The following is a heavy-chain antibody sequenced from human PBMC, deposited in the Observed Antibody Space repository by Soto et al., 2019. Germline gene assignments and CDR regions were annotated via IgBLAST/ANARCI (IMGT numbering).Heavy chain of an antibody. J-gene: IGHJ4*02. V-gene: IGHV2-5*01. CDR2: IYWNDAK. D-gene: IGHD5-12*01. Sequence: QITLKESGPTLVQPTQTLTLTCTFSGFSLTTSAVGVGWIRQPPGKALEWLALIYWNDAKRYSPSLKSRLTIARDTYKNQVVLTMTNMDPVDTATYYCAHGNGYNHFDYWGQGTPVTVSA. CDR3: AHGNGYNHFDY. CDR1: GFSLTTSAVG.